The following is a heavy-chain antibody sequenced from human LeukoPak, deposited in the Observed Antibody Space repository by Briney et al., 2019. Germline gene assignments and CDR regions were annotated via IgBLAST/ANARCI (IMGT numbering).Heavy chain of an antibody. V-gene: IGHV3-23*01. CDR2: ISGSGGST. J-gene: IGHJ4*02. Sequence: GGSLRLSCAASGFTFSNYAMSWVRQAPGKGLEWVSAISGSGGSTSYADSVKGRFTNSRDNTKNSLYLQMNSLRDGDTAVYYCVRSRQGSYFDYWDQGTLVTVSS. D-gene: IGHD6-13*01. CDR3: VRSRQGSYFDY. CDR1: GFTFSNYA.